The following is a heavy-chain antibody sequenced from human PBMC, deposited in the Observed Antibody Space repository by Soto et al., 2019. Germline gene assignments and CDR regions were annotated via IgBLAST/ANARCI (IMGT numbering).Heavy chain of an antibody. CDR3: AAYQGWELGAGIWYAFDI. Sequence: SSVKVSRKASVFSFTSSAVQWLRQARGQRIEWIGWIVVGSGNTNYAQKFKERVTITRDMSTSTAYMELSSLRSEDTAVYYCAAYQGWELGAGIWYAFDIWGQGTMVTVSS. V-gene: IGHV1-58*01. J-gene: IGHJ3*02. CDR2: IVVGSGNT. CDR1: VFSFTSSA. D-gene: IGHD1-26*01.